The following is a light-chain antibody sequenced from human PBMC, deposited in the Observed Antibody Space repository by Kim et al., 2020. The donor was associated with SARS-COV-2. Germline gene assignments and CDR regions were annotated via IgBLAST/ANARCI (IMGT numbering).Light chain of an antibody. CDR2: AAS. V-gene: IGKV1-27*01. CDR3: QKYNSAPWT. J-gene: IGKJ1*01. Sequence: DIQMTQSPSSLSASVGDRVTITCRASQGISHYLAWCQQKPGEVPKLLIYAASALQSGVPSRFSGSGSGTDFTLTISSLQPEDVATYYCQKYNSAPWTFGQGTKVGIK. CDR1: QGISHY.